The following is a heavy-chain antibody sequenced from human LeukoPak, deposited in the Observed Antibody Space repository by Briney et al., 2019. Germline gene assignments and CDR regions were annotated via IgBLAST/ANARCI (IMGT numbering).Heavy chain of an antibody. Sequence: GGSLRLSCAASGFTFSSYAMHWVRQAPGKGLEWVAVISYDGSNKYYADSVKGRFTISRDNSKNTLYLQMNSLRAEDTAVYYCARDRATTVTKSFAFDIWGQGTMVTVSS. D-gene: IGHD4-17*01. J-gene: IGHJ3*02. CDR3: ARDRATTVTKSFAFDI. CDR1: GFTFSSYA. CDR2: ISYDGSNK. V-gene: IGHV3-30-3*01.